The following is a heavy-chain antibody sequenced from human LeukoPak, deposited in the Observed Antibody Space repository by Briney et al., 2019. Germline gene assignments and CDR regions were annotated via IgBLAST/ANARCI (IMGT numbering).Heavy chain of an antibody. CDR3: ARALRGYGLYYYMDV. D-gene: IGHD2-8*01. J-gene: IGHJ6*03. Sequence: SETLSLTCTVSGGSISSNSYYWGWIRQPPGKGLQWIGSIYYSGSTYYNPSLKSRVTISVDTSKNQFSLKLSSVAAADTAVYYCARALRGYGLYYYMDVWGKGTTVTVSS. CDR1: GGSISSNSYY. CDR2: IYYSGST. V-gene: IGHV4-39*07.